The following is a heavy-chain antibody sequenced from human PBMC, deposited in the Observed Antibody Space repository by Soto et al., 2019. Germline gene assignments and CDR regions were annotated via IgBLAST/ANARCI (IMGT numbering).Heavy chain of an antibody. CDR2: INHSGST. Sequence: LSLTFAVYGGSFSGYYWSWIRQPPGKGLEWIGEINHSGSTNYNPSLKSRVTISVDTSKNQFSLKLSSVTAADTAVYYCARGVGSSSWNYYGMDVWGQGTTVTVSS. CDR1: GGSFSGYY. CDR3: ARGVGSSSWNYYGMDV. J-gene: IGHJ6*02. D-gene: IGHD6-13*01. V-gene: IGHV4-34*01.